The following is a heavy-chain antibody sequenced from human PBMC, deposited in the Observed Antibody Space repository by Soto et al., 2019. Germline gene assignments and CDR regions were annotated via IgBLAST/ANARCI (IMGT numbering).Heavy chain of an antibody. D-gene: IGHD1-20*01. Sequence: KASETLSLTCAVYGGSFSGYYWSWIRQPPGKGLEWIGETNHSGSTNYNPSLKSRVTISVDTSKNQFSLKLSSVTAADTAVYYCARGRGILDYWGQGTLVTVS. CDR1: GGSFSGYY. CDR2: TNHSGST. J-gene: IGHJ4*02. CDR3: ARGRGILDY. V-gene: IGHV4-34*01.